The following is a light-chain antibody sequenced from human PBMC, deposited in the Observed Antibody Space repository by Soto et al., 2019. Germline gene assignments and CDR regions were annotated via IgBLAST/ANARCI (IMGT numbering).Light chain of an antibody. CDR2: GAS. V-gene: IGKV3-15*01. CDR1: QNISSN. Sequence: EIVMTQSPATLSVSPGERAALSCRASQNISSNLVWYQQKPGQSPRLLISGASSRATGIPARFSGSGSGTDFTLTISSLQSEDFAVDYCQQYTNWITFGQGTRLEIK. J-gene: IGKJ5*01. CDR3: QQYTNWIT.